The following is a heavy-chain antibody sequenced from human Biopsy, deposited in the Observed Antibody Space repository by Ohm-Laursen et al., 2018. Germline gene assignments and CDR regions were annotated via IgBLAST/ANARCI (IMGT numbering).Heavy chain of an antibody. V-gene: IGHV1-69*01. CDR2: IIPIFGTA. CDR1: GGTFTNYA. J-gene: IGHJ4*02. D-gene: IGHD2-2*01. Sequence: GSSVKVSCKASGGTFTNYAISWVRQAPGHGLEWMGGIIPIFGTANYAQKFQGRVTITADESTSTAYMELSSLTSDDTAVYFCAREAIGYQLPCDDWGQGTLVTVSS. CDR3: AREAIGYQLPCDD.